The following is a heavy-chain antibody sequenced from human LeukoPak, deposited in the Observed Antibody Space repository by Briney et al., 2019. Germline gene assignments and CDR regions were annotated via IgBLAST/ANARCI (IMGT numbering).Heavy chain of an antibody. J-gene: IGHJ4*02. CDR1: GGSISSGDYY. CDR3: AGYCSSTSCYPLYYFDY. V-gene: IGHV4-30-4*08. Sequence: PSETLSLTCTVSGGSISSGDYYWSWIRQPPGKCLEWIGCIYYSGSTYYNPSLKSRVTISVDTSKNQFSLKLSSVTAADTAVYYCAGYCSSTSCYPLYYFDYWGQGTLVTVSS. CDR2: IYYSGST. D-gene: IGHD2-2*01.